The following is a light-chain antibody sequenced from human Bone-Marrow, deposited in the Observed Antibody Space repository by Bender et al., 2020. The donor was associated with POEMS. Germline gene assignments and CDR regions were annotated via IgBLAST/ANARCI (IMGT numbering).Light chain of an antibody. CDR1: TSDVGSYNY. J-gene: IGLJ3*02. Sequence: QSVLTQPPSASGSPGQSVTISCTGTTSDVGSYNYVSWYQQYPGKAPKVIIYEVTQRPSGVPDRFSGSKSGNTASLTVSGLRAEDEADYYCAAWEDSLNGWVFGGGTKLTVL. CDR3: AAWEDSLNGWV. V-gene: IGLV2-8*01. CDR2: EVT.